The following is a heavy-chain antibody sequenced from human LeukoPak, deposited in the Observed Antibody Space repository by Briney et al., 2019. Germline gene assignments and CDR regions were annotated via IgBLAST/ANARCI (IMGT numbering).Heavy chain of an antibody. J-gene: IGHJ6*03. V-gene: IGHV4-34*01. Sequence: GSLRLSCAASGFPFSRYSMNWVRQPPGKGLEWIGEINDIGNTNYDPSLRSRVTISVDTSKNQFSLSLTSATAADTAVYFCARLGSVGYYNYQYMDIWGNGTTVTVSS. CDR3: ARLGSVGYYNYQYMDI. CDR1: GFPFSRYS. CDR2: INDIGNT. D-gene: IGHD3-10*01.